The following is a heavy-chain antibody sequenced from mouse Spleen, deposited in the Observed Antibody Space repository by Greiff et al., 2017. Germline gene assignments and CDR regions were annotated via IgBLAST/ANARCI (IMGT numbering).Heavy chain of an antibody. J-gene: IGHJ4*01. CDR3: ARHEDNFYAMDY. V-gene: IGHV1-80*01. CDR2: IYPGDGDT. CDR1: GYAFSSYW. D-gene: IGHD1-3*01. Sequence: VQLQQSGAELVKPGASVKISCKASGYAFSSYWMNWVKQRPGKGLEWIGQIYPGDGDTNYNGKFKGKATLTADKSSSTAYMQLSSLTSEDSAVYFCARHEDNFYAMDYWGQGTSVTVSS.